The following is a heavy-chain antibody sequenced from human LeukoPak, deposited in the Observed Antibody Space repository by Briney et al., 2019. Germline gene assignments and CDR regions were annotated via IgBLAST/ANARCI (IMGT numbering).Heavy chain of an antibody. D-gene: IGHD2-15*01. CDR3: AKVGPYCSGGSCYFDY. CDR1: GFTFDDYA. V-gene: IGHV3-9*01. CDR2: ISWNSGSI. J-gene: IGHJ4*02. Sequence: GGSLRLSCAASGFTFDDYAMHWVRQAPGKGLEWVSGISWNSGSIGYADSVKGRFTISRDNAKNSLYLQMKSLRAEDTALYYCAKVGPYCSGGSCYFDYWGQGTLVTVSS.